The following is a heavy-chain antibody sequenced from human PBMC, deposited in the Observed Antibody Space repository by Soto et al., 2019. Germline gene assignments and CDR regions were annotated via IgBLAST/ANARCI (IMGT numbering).Heavy chain of an antibody. J-gene: IGHJ1*01. CDR3: VRDQPGDRDFWSGYLNPGCFQY. Sequence: EVQLVESGGGLVNPGGSLRLSCEASGFTFSDYSMNWVRQAPGKGLEWVSSISTGSSYIYYAASVKGRFTTSRDDAENSLHLQMLSLRAEDMAIYYCVRDQPGDRDFWSGYLNPGCFQYWGQGTLVTVSS. V-gene: IGHV3-21*02. CDR1: GFTFSDYS. D-gene: IGHD3-3*01. CDR2: ISTGSSYI.